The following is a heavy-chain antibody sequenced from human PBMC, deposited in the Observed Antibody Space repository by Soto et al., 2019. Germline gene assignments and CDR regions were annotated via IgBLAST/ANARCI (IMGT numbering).Heavy chain of an antibody. V-gene: IGHV3-73*01. CDR1: GFVFKDSS. Sequence: EVLLVESGGGLVQPGGSLKLSCAASGFVFKDSSIHWVRQASGKGLEWVGRIRDRAYNYATAYAASVQGRFTISRDDSHSTAYLQITSLRTEDTAIYYCTRLISAAQDYWGQGTLVTVSS. J-gene: IGHJ4*02. D-gene: IGHD3-10*01. CDR3: TRLISAAQDY. CDR2: IRDRAYNYAT.